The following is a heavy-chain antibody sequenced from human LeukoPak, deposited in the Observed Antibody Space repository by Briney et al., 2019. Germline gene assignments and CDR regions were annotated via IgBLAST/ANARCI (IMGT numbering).Heavy chain of an antibody. CDR1: GGSISSSSYY. J-gene: IGHJ4*02. D-gene: IGHD3-10*01. CDR3: ARSYYYYYFDY. CDR2: IYYSGST. Sequence: SETLSLTCTVSGGSISSSSYYWGWLRQPPGKGLEWIGSIYYSGSTYYNPSLKSRVTISVDTSKNQFSLKLSSVTAADTAVYYCARSYYYYYFDYWGQGTLVTVSS. V-gene: IGHV4-39*01.